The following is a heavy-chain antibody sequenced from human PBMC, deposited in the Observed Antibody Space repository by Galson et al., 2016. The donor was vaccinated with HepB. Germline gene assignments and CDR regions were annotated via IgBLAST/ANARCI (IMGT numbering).Heavy chain of an antibody. CDR1: GFTFSNSW. J-gene: IGHJ5*02. CDR3: AIKKYYYDTNPLVWFDP. CDR2: INQDGSEN. V-gene: IGHV3-7*03. Sequence: SLRLSCAASGFTFSNSWMSWVRQAPGKGLEWVATINQDGSENTYMDSVKGLFIISRDNAQNYLSLQMNSLRHEDTAVYYCAIKKYYYDTNPLVWFDPWGQGTLVTVSS. D-gene: IGHD3-22*01.